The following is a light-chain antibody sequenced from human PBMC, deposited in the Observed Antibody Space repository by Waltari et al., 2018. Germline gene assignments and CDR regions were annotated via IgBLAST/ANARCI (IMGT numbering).Light chain of an antibody. Sequence: SYVLTQPPSVSVAPGQTARITCGGDNIGYKGVPWYQQKSGQAPVLVVFDENARPSGIPDRISGSKSESTAALTISRVEAGDEADYYCQLWDSDSDHWIFGGGTKLTVL. V-gene: IGLV3-21*02. CDR3: QLWDSDSDHWI. J-gene: IGLJ2*01. CDR2: DEN. CDR1: NIGYKG.